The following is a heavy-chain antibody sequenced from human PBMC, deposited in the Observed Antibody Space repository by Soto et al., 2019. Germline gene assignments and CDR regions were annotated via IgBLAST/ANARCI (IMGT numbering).Heavy chain of an antibody. CDR3: ARLAGYSSGWYEYYYYGMGV. J-gene: IGHJ6*02. Sequence: GESLKISCKGSGYSFTSYWISWVRQMPGKGLEWMGRIDPSDSYTNYSPSFQGHVTISADKSISTAYLQWSSLKASDTAMYYCARLAGYSSGWYEYYYYGMGVWGQGTTGTVSS. D-gene: IGHD6-19*01. CDR1: GYSFTSYW. V-gene: IGHV5-10-1*01. CDR2: IDPSDSYT.